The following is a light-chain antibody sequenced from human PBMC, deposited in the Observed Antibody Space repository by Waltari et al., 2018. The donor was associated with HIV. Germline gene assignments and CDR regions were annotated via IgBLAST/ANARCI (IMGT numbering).Light chain of an antibody. CDR3: TSYSYSHHFA. V-gene: IGLV2-14*01. CDR1: DREIGFSNF. J-gene: IGLJ3*02. Sequence: QSVLTQPASVSGSPGQSLSISCTGPDREIGFSNFFSWYQHLPGKATRLIIYRGTARASGISSRFSASKSGNTASLSISGLQLEDEGDYYCTSYSYSHHFAFGGGTTLTVL. CDR2: RGT.